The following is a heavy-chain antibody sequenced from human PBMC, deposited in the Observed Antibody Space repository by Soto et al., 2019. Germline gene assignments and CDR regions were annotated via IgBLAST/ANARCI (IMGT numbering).Heavy chain of an antibody. CDR3: VKVLARGVGVPRFYFDS. Sequence: DVQLVESEGGLVQPGGSLRLSCAASGFTVSNSWMHWVRQVSGKGLEWVSRINADGTSTSYADSVKGRFTISRDNAKNTLYLHVNSLRAEDTAVYYCVKVLARGVGVPRFYFDSWGQGALFTVSS. V-gene: IGHV3-74*01. J-gene: IGHJ4*02. CDR2: INADGTST. D-gene: IGHD2-2*01. CDR1: GFTVSNSW.